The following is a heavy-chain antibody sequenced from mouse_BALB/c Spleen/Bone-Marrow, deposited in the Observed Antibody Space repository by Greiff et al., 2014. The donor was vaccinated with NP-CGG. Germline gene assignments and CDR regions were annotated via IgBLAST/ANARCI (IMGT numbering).Heavy chain of an antibody. CDR3: ASYYYGSSGFAY. V-gene: IGHV14-3*02. D-gene: IGHD1-1*01. CDR1: GFNIKDTY. J-gene: IGHJ3*01. CDR2: IDPANGNT. Sequence: VQLKESGAELVKPGASVKLSCTASGFNIKDTYMHWVKQRPEQGLEWIGRIDPANGNTKYDPKFQGKATITADTSSNTAYLQLSGLTSEDTAVYYCASYYYGSSGFAYWGQGTLVTVSA.